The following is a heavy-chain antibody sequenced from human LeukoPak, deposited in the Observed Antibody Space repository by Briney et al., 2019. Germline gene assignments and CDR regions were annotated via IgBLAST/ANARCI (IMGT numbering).Heavy chain of an antibody. CDR2: MKPNSGNT. CDR3: ARDQPYDSSGYYCGYYYYYGMDV. D-gene: IGHD3-22*01. J-gene: IGHJ6*02. Sequence: ASVKVSCKASGYTFTSYDINWVRQATGQGLEWMGWMKPNSGNTGYAQKFQGRVTMTRNTSISTAYMELSSLRSEDTAVYYCARDQPYDSSGYYCGYYYYYGMDVWGQGTTVTVSS. V-gene: IGHV1-8*01. CDR1: GYTFTSYD.